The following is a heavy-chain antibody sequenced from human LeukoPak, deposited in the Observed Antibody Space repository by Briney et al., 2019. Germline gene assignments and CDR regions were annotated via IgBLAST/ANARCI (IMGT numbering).Heavy chain of an antibody. Sequence: PGGSLRLSCAASGFTVSSNYMSWVRQAPGKGLEWVSVIYSGGSTYYADSVKGRFTISRDNAKNSLYLQMNSLRAGDTAVYYCARQGGYCSSTSCPSGMDVWGQGTTVTVSS. V-gene: IGHV3-66*04. J-gene: IGHJ6*02. CDR1: GFTVSSNY. D-gene: IGHD2-2*01. CDR2: IYSGGST. CDR3: ARQGGYCSSTSCPSGMDV.